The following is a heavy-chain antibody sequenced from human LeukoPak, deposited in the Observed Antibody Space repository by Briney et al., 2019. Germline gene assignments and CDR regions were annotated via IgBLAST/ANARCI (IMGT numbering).Heavy chain of an antibody. J-gene: IGHJ4*02. D-gene: IGHD2-21*01. CDR1: EFTFGSLA. V-gene: IGHV3-30*04. CDR3: ARDLSMSYSLDY. Sequence: QTGGSLRLPWAASEFTFGSLAMHWARQAPGKGLEGLEFISWDGNVKHCAHSVEGRFTLSRDSPQNTLFLQMNSLRAEDTAVYYCARDLSMSYSLDYWGQGTLVTVS. CDR2: ISWDGNVK.